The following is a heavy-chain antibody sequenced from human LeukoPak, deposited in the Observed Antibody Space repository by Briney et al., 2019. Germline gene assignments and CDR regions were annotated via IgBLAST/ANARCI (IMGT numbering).Heavy chain of an antibody. Sequence: GGSLRLSCAASGFTFSSYAMSWVRQAPRKGLEWVSAISGSGGSTYYADSVKGRFTISRDNSKNTLYLQMNSLRAQDAAVYYCAKGSDIWTGFLYYYYYGMDVWGQGTTVTVSS. V-gene: IGHV3-23*01. CDR3: AKGSDIWTGFLYYYYYGMDV. D-gene: IGHD3-9*01. CDR1: GFTFSSYA. J-gene: IGHJ6*02. CDR2: ISGSGGST.